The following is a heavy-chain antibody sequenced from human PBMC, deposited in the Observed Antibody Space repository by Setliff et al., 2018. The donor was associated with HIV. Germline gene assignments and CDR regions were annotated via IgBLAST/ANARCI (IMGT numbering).Heavy chain of an antibody. Sequence: SETLSLTCSVSGISINGYYWSWIRQSPRTRLEWIGYVSSIGNTNYNPSLKSRVTISVDTSKNQLFLQLNSVTAADTAVYFCARTRAPYFFDFWGQGAQVTVS. CDR3: ARTRAPYFFDF. CDR1: GISINGYY. V-gene: IGHV4-4*08. CDR2: VSSIGNT. J-gene: IGHJ4*02. D-gene: IGHD1-26*01.